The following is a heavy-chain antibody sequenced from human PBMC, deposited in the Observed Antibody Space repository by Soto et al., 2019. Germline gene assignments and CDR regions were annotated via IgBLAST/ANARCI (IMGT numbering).Heavy chain of an antibody. Sequence: PGESLKISCKGSGYSFTSYWISWVRQMPGKGLEWMGRIDPSDSYTNYSPSFQGHVTISADKSISTAYLQWSSLKASDTAMYYCARGYCTNGVCYSDYYYGMDVWGQGTTVTVSS. V-gene: IGHV5-10-1*01. CDR3: ARGYCTNGVCYSDYYYGMDV. D-gene: IGHD2-8*01. CDR1: GYSFTSYW. J-gene: IGHJ6*02. CDR2: IDPSDSYT.